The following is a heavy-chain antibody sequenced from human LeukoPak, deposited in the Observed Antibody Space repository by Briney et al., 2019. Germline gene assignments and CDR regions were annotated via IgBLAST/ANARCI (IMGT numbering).Heavy chain of an antibody. CDR3: AKDTLSIAAHRGFDY. Sequence: GRSLGLSCAAYGFTFDDYAMHWVRQAPGKGLEWVSGISWNSGSIGYADSVKGRFTISRDNAKNSLYLQMNSLRAEDTALYYCAKDTLSIAAHRGFDYWGQGTLVTVSS. CDR2: ISWNSGSI. D-gene: IGHD6-6*01. CDR1: GFTFDDYA. V-gene: IGHV3-9*01. J-gene: IGHJ4*02.